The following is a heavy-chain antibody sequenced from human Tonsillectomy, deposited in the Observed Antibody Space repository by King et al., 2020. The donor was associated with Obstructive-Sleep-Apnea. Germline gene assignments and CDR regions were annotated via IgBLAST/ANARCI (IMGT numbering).Heavy chain of an antibody. CDR2: IYHSGST. CDR1: GYSISSGYY. D-gene: IGHD3-16*01. V-gene: IGHV4-38-2*02. Sequence: LQLQESGPGLVKPSETLSLTCTVSGYSISSGYYWGWIRQPPGKGLEWIGGIYHSGSTYYNPSLKSRVTISVDTSKNQFSLKLSSVTAADTAVYYCARVFERAFVFGIDPWGQGTLVTVSS. CDR3: ARVFERAFVFGIDP. J-gene: IGHJ5*02.